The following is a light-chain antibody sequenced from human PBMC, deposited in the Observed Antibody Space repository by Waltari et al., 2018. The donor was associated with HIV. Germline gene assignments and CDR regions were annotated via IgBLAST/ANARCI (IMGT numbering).Light chain of an antibody. J-gene: IGKJ5*01. CDR3: QQRGVWPLT. CDR2: DAS. Sequence: EIVVTQFPATLSLSPGERATLSCRVSQRVSIYFAWYRQKPGQAPRLLIYDASTRAAGIPTRFSGSGSETDFTLTISSLDPDDSAVYYCQQRGVWPLTFGQGTRLEIK. V-gene: IGKV3-11*01. CDR1: QRVSIY.